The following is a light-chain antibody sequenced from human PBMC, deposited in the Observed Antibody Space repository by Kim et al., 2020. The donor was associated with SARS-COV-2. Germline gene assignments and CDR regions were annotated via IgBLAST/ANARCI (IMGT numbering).Light chain of an antibody. V-gene: IGKV3-20*01. Sequence: SPGESATLSCRASQSVSSSYLAWYQPKPGQAPRLLIYGASSRATGIPDRFSGSGSGTDFTLTISRLEPEDFAVYYCQQYGSSPFTFGPGTKVDIK. J-gene: IGKJ3*01. CDR2: GAS. CDR1: QSVSSSY. CDR3: QQYGSSPFT.